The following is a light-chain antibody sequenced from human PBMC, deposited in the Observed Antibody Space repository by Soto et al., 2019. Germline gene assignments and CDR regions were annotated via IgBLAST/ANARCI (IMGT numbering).Light chain of an antibody. J-gene: IGKJ3*01. CDR3: QHYGSSPLVT. CDR2: GTS. V-gene: IGKV3-20*01. Sequence: ILTQSPATLSLSPGERATLSCRASRSISDSYLFWYQQKPGQAPRLLIYGTSIRATGVSDRFSGSGSGTDFTLTISRLEPEDVAVYYCQHYGSSPLVTFGPGTKVDIK. CDR1: RSISDSY.